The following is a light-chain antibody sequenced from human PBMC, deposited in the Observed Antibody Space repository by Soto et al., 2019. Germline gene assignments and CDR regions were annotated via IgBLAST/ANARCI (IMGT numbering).Light chain of an antibody. CDR1: QGVRYD. J-gene: IGKJ2*01. CDR2: AAS. V-gene: IGKV1-6*01. CDR3: LQTYDYPYT. Sequence: AIQMTQSPSSLSAVVGDRVTITCRASQGVRYDLGWYQQKPGRAPKLLIFAASSLQSGVPSRFSGSGSGTDFTLTISSLQPEDFATYYCLQTYDYPYTFGQWTKLEIK.